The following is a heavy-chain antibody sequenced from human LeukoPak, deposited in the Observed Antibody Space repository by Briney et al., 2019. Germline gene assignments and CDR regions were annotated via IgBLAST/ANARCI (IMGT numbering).Heavy chain of an antibody. V-gene: IGHV3-21*04. CDR1: GFTFSSYS. D-gene: IGHD3-3*01. CDR2: ISSSSSYI. J-gene: IGHJ6*02. Sequence: GGSLRLSCAASGFTFSSYSMNWVRQAPGKGLEWVSSISSSSSYIYYADSVKGRFTISRDNAKNSLYLQMNSLRAEDTAVYYCARTLRFFRFLDVWGQGTTVTVSS. CDR3: ARTLRFFRFLDV.